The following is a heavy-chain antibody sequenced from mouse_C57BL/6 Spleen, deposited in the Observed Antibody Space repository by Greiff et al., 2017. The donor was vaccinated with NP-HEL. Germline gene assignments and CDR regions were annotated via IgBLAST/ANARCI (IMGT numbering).Heavy chain of an antibody. Sequence: QVQLQQSGPELVKPGASVKISCKASGYAFSSSWMNWVKQRPGKGLEWIGRIYPGDGDTNYNGKFKGKATLTADKSSSTAYMQLSSLTSEDSAVYFCARSRYYYGSSFYYFDYWGQGTTLTVSS. V-gene: IGHV1-82*01. CDR2: IYPGDGDT. CDR1: GYAFSSSW. CDR3: ARSRYYYGSSFYYFDY. D-gene: IGHD1-1*01. J-gene: IGHJ2*01.